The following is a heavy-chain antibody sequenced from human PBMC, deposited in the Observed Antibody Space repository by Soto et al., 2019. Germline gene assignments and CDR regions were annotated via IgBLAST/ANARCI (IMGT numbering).Heavy chain of an antibody. Sequence: PGGSLRLSCAASGFSFNTYSMNWLRQAPGKGLEWVSSISSSGNYIYYADSVRGRFTISRDNANNSLYLHMNSLRAEDTAVYYCAREEDGYSHFDYWGQGT. J-gene: IGHJ4*02. CDR1: GFSFNTYS. CDR3: AREEDGYSHFDY. D-gene: IGHD5-18*01. V-gene: IGHV3-21*01. CDR2: ISSSGNYI.